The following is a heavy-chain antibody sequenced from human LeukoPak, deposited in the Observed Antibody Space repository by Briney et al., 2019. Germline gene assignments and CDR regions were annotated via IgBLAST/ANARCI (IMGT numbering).Heavy chain of an antibody. CDR1: GFTFSSYE. CDR3: ARPLDYGDYVPLDY. D-gene: IGHD4-17*01. J-gene: IGHJ4*02. Sequence: PGGSLRLSCAASGFTFSSYEMNWVRRAPGKGLEWISYISSSGTTIYYADSVKGRFTISRDNAKKSLYLQMNSLRAEDTAVYYCARPLDYGDYVPLDYWGQGTLVTVSS. V-gene: IGHV3-48*03. CDR2: ISSSGTTI.